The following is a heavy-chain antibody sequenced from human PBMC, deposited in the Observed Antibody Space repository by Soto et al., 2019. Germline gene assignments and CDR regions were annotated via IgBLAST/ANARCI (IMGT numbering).Heavy chain of an antibody. CDR3: ARDVRFFQWCV. J-gene: IGHJ6*02. CDR2: IKQDGSEK. CDR1: GFTFSSYW. Sequence: PGGALRVFSAASGFTFSSYWLSWVRQAPGKGLEWVANIKQDGSEKYYVDSVKGRFTISRDNAKNSLYLQMNSLRAEDTAVYYCARDVRFFQWCVWGQLTTVPVS. V-gene: IGHV3-7*03. D-gene: IGHD3-3*01.